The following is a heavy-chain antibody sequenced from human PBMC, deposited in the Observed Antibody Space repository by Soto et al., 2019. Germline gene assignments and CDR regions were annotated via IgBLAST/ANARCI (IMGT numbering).Heavy chain of an antibody. Sequence: PGGSLRLSCAASGFTFSSYGMHWVRQATGKGLEWVAVIWYDGSNKYYADSVKGRFTISRDNSKNTLYLQMNSLRAEDTAVYYCARGQVATAYYYGMDVWGQGTTVTVSS. V-gene: IGHV3-33*01. CDR3: ARGQVATAYYYGMDV. D-gene: IGHD5-12*01. CDR1: GFTFSSYG. CDR2: IWYDGSNK. J-gene: IGHJ6*02.